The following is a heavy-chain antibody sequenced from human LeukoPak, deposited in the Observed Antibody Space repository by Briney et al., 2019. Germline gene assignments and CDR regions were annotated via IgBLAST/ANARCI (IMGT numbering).Heavy chain of an antibody. CDR3: ARIRCVSGPEICYNH. Sequence: SETLSLTCAVSGVSLTDYYWSWIRQSPGKELEWIGEVSPDGYDKYNPSLKSRVSISVDRSDNQLSLRLSSVTAADTAIYYCARIRCVSGPEICYNHWAQGSLVTVSS. CDR2: VSPDGYD. D-gene: IGHD2-8*01. J-gene: IGHJ5*02. V-gene: IGHV4-34*01. CDR1: GVSLTDYY.